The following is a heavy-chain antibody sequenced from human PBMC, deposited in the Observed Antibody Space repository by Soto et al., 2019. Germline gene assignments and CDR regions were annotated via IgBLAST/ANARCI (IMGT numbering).Heavy chain of an antibody. CDR2: IYYSGST. CDR3: ARGIVVVPAAISTVWFDP. V-gene: IGHV4-31*03. J-gene: IGHJ5*02. CDR1: GGSISSGGYY. Sequence: SETLSLTCTVSGGSISSGGYYWSWIRQHPGKGLEWIGYIYYSGSTYYNPSLKSRVTISVDTSKNQFSLKLSSVTAADTAVYYCARGIVVVPAAISTVWFDPWGQGTLVTVSS. D-gene: IGHD2-2*01.